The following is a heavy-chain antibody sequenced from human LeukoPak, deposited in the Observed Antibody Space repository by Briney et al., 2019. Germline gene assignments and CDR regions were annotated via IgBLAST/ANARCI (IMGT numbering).Heavy chain of an antibody. Sequence: KTSQTPSLTCAVYGGSFRGYYCSWSRQPPGKGLEWIGEINHSGSTNYNPTPESPVIISVDTSTSQFSMTLSSLTAADTAVYYCLYSSRGYYYGMDVWGQGATVTVSS. J-gene: IGHJ6*02. V-gene: IGHV4-34*01. CDR2: INHSGST. CDR1: GGSFRGYY. D-gene: IGHD6-13*01. CDR3: LYSSRGYYYGMDV.